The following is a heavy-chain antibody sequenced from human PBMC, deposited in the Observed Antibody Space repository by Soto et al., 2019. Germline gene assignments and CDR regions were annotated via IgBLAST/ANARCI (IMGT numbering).Heavy chain of an antibody. Sequence: QVQLQESGPGLVKPSETLTLICNVSGDSMSGYYGSWVRQPAGQGLEWIGRVYSSGVANYNPSLDSRVTMSIDTSKNQFSLSLRSVTAADTAVYFCARLGSGSSLVYWGQGIPVTVSS. CDR2: VYSSGVA. CDR3: ARLGSGSSLVY. D-gene: IGHD6-6*01. CDR1: GDSMSGYY. V-gene: IGHV4-4*07. J-gene: IGHJ4*02.